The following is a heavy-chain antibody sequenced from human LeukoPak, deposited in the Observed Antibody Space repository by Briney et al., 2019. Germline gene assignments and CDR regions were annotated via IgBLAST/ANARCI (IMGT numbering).Heavy chain of an antibody. V-gene: IGHV3-21*01. Sequence: GVSLTLSCAASGFTVSSYSRNWLRQAPGKGLEWVSYISSSSSYIYYAYSGKGRFTISRDNAKNSLYLQMNSLRAEDKDVYYCARDWTIVVVPAAWGYYYGMDVWGKGTTVTVSS. CDR3: ARDWTIVVVPAAWGYYYGMDV. D-gene: IGHD2-2*01. J-gene: IGHJ6*04. CDR2: ISSSSSYI. CDR1: GFTVSSYS.